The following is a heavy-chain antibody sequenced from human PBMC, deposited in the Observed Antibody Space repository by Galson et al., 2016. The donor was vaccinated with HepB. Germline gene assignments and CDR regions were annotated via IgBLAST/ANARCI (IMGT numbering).Heavy chain of an antibody. CDR1: GFTFSKYS. CDR3: VRGIEYGDYAWVY. V-gene: IGHV3-30*04. J-gene: IGHJ4*02. Sequence: SLRLSCAASGFTFSKYSMHWVRQAPGKGLEWVAVISYDGSKKYYTDSVKGRFTISRDNSKNTLYLQGNSLRAEDTAMYYCVRGIEYGDYAWVYWGQGTLLTVSS. D-gene: IGHD4-17*01. CDR2: ISYDGSKK.